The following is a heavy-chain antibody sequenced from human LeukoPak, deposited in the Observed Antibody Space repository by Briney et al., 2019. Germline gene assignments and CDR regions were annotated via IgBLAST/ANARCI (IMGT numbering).Heavy chain of an antibody. V-gene: IGHV1-2*02. J-gene: IGHJ4*01. CDR2: INPNSGGT. CDR3: ARVSGIVVVPAAIGTGY. Sequence: GASVKVSCKASGYTFTGYYMHWVRQAPGQGLEWMGWINPNSGGTNYAQKFQGRVTMTRDTSISTAYMELSRLRSDDTAVYYCARVSGIVVVPAAIGTGYWGHGTLVTVSS. CDR1: GYTFTGYY. D-gene: IGHD2-2*01.